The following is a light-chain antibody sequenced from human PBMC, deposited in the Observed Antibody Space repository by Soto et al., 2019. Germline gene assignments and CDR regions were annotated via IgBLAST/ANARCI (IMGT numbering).Light chain of an antibody. CDR2: GAS. CDR3: QQYKNWPL. CDR1: HSVNSH. V-gene: IGKV3-15*01. J-gene: IGKJ5*01. Sequence: ISQSPATLSVSPGERVTLSCRTSHSVNSHVAWYQQKPGQAPRLLLYGASTRATGIPVRFSGSGFGTEFTLTISSLQSEDFAVYYCQQYKNWPLFGQGTRLEI.